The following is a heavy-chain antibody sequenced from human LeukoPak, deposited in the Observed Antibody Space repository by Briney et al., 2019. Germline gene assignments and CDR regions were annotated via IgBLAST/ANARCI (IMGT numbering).Heavy chain of an antibody. J-gene: IGHJ4*02. CDR2: ISSSGSTI. Sequence: GGSLRLSCAASGFTFSSYEMNWVRQAPGKGLEWVSYISSSGSTIYYADSVKGRFTISGDNAKNSLYLQMNSLRAEDTAVYYGASFKGGFGELLAYFDYWGQGTLVTVSS. CDR3: ASFKGGFGELLAYFDY. CDR1: GFTFSSYE. V-gene: IGHV3-48*03. D-gene: IGHD3-10*01.